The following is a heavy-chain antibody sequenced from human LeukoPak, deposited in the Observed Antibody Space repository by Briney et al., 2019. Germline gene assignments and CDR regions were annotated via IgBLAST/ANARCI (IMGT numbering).Heavy chain of an antibody. V-gene: IGHV3-21*01. J-gene: IGHJ4*02. D-gene: IGHD3-9*01. CDR3: ARDPLRYLRVGHYDY. Sequence: PGGSLRLSCAASGFTFSTSAMNRVRQVPGKGLEWVSSIDYDSSHIYYAASVRGRFTISRDNARNSVYLQMNSLRVEDTAVYYCARDPLRYLRVGHYDYWGQGTLVAVSS. CDR1: GFTFSTSA. CDR2: IDYDSSHI.